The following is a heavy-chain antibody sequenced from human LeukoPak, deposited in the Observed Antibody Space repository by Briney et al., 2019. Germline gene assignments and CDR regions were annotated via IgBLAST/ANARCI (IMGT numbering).Heavy chain of an antibody. D-gene: IGHD2-8*01. Sequence: LAGGSLRLSCAASGFTFDTYWMSWVRQAPGKGLEWVAYIQYDGSNAQYADSVKGRFSISRDSSKNILYLQMNSLRAEDTAVYYCAKDRCSNGVGCYYYYMDVWGKGTTVTISS. V-gene: IGHV3-30*02. CDR2: IQYDGSNA. J-gene: IGHJ6*03. CDR1: GFTFDTYW. CDR3: AKDRCSNGVGCYYYYMDV.